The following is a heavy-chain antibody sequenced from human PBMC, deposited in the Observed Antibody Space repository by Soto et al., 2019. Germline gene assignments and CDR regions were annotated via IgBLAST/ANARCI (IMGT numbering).Heavy chain of an antibody. CDR1: GFTFSSYA. J-gene: IGHJ6*02. CDR2: ISYDGSNK. CDR3: ARGRVVPAAMYV. Sequence: LRLSCAASGFTFSSYAMHWVRQAPGKGLEWVAVISYDGSNKYYADSVKGRFTISRDNSKNTLYLQMNSLRAEDTAVYYCARGRVVPAAMYVWGQGTTVTVSS. D-gene: IGHD2-2*01. V-gene: IGHV3-30-3*01.